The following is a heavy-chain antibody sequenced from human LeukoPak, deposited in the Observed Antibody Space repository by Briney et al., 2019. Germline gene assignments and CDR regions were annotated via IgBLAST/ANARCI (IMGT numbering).Heavy chain of an antibody. V-gene: IGHV4-59*01. CDR1: GGSISSYY. Sequence: SETLSLTCTVSGGSISSYYWSWIRQPPGKGLEWIGYIYYSGSTNYNPSLKSRVTISVDTSKNQFSLKLSSVTAADTAVYYCAREDGYNVFDYWGQGTLVTVSS. CDR3: AREDGYNVFDY. J-gene: IGHJ4*02. CDR2: IYYSGST. D-gene: IGHD5-24*01.